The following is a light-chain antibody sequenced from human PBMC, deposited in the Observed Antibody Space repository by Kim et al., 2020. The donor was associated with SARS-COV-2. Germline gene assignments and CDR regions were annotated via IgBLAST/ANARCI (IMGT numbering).Light chain of an antibody. CDR2: DVD. CDR3: ISYAASITFV. Sequence: GQSINISCTGTRSDIESTNYVSRYQLHPGEAPKLFIFDVDLRPAGMSTRFAGSKAGNKASLTISGRQHEGEADYFCISYAASITFVFGSGTKVTVL. J-gene: IGLJ1*01. CDR1: RSDIESTNY. V-gene: IGLV2-14*03.